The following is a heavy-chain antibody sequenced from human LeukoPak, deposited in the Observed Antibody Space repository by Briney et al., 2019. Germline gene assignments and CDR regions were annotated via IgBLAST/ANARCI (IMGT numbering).Heavy chain of an antibody. J-gene: IGHJ5*02. Sequence: PGGSLRLSCAASGFTFSSYWMSWVRQAPGKGLEWVAIIKQDGSEKYYVDSVKGRFTISRGNTKNSLYLQMNSLRAEDTAVYYCARDWRLDWFDPRGQGTLVTVSS. CDR2: IKQDGSEK. CDR1: GFTFSSYW. D-gene: IGHD3-3*01. CDR3: ARDWRLDWFDP. V-gene: IGHV3-7*01.